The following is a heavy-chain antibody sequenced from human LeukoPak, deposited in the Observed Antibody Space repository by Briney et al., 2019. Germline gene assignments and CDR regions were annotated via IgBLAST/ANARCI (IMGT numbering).Heavy chain of an antibody. Sequence: GGSLRLSCAASGFTLTSYEMNWVREAPGKGLEWVSGLSATGGRTYYAGSVKGRFTISRDYSKNTLHLQMSSLRVADTAVYFCARRSSPGEYSSCYYHGLDVWGQGTTVTVSS. CDR1: GFTLTSYE. D-gene: IGHD2-21*02. CDR2: LSATGGRT. CDR3: ARRSSPGEYSSCYYHGLDV. J-gene: IGHJ6*02. V-gene: IGHV3-23*01.